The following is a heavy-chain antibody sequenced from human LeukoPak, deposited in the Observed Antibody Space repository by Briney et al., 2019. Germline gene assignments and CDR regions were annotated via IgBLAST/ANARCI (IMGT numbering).Heavy chain of an antibody. CDR1: GGTFSSYA. D-gene: IGHD6-6*01. CDR3: ARGYSSSSGYLRPFDY. CDR2: IIPIFGTA. Sequence: SVKVSCKASGGTFSSYAISWVRQAPGQGLEWMGGIIPIFGTANYAQKFQGRVTITTDESTSTAHMELSSLRSEDTAVYYCARGYSSSSGYLRPFDYWGQGTLVTVSS. V-gene: IGHV1-69*05. J-gene: IGHJ4*02.